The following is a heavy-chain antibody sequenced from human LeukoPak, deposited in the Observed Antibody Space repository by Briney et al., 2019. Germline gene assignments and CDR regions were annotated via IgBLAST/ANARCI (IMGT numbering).Heavy chain of an antibody. Sequence: GGSLRLSCAVSGFTFSNYAMSWVRPAAGKGLEWVSAISGSGGSTYYADSVKGRFTISRDNSKNTLYLQMNSLRAEDTAVYSSASHWLLPSPFDYWGHGTLVTVSS. V-gene: IGHV3-23*01. J-gene: IGHJ4*01. CDR1: GFTFSNYA. CDR2: ISGSGGST. D-gene: IGHD3-9*01. CDR3: ASHWLLPSPFDY.